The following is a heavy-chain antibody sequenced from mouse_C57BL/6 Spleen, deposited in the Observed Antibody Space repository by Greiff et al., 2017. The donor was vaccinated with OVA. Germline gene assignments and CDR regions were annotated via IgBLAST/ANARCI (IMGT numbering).Heavy chain of an antibody. CDR1: GYTFTSSW. D-gene: IGHD3-2*02. J-gene: IGHJ1*03. V-gene: IGHV1-69*01. CDR3: AIQTAQATLDG. Sequence: QVQLKQPGAELVMPGASVKLSCKASGYTFTSSWMHWVKQRPGQGLEWIGEIDPSDSYTNYNKKFKGKSTLTVAKSSSTAYMQLSSLTSEDSAVYYCAIQTAQATLDGWGTGTTVTVSS. CDR2: IDPSDSYT.